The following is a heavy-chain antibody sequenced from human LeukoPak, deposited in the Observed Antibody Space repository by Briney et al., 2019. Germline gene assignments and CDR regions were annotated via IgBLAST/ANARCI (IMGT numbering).Heavy chain of an antibody. CDR2: IISSGNTI. V-gene: IGHV3-48*04. CDR3: ARDRIGAHTSLDY. Sequence: GGSLRLSCAASGFTFSTYSMNWVRQAPGKGLEWISYIISSGNTIYYADSVRGRFTISRDNAKNSLFLQMNSLRAEDTAVYYCARDRIGAHTSLDYWGQGTLVTVSS. CDR1: GFTFSTYS. D-gene: IGHD1-26*01. J-gene: IGHJ4*02.